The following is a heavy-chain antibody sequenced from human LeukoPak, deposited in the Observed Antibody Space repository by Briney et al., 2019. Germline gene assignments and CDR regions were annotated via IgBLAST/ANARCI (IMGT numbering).Heavy chain of an antibody. Sequence: GGSLRLSCAPSGFTFDDYAMHWVRQAPGKGLEWVSGISWNSGSIGYADSVKGRFTISRDNAKNSLYLQMNSLRAEDTALYYCAKGRGFSHDSSGTGFLDYWGQGTLVTVSS. J-gene: IGHJ4*02. CDR2: ISWNSGSI. CDR1: GFTFDDYA. CDR3: AKGRGFSHDSSGTGFLDY. D-gene: IGHD3-22*01. V-gene: IGHV3-9*01.